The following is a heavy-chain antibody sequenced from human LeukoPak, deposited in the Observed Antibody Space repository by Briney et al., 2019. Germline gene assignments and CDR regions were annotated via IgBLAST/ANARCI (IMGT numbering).Heavy chain of an antibody. D-gene: IGHD1-14*01. Sequence: ASVKVSCKTSGYTFSTYEINWVRQAAGQGLEWMGWMHPNSGDTDYAQKFQSRVTMTRDTSINTVYMELSSLRSEDTAVYYCTRGPRNDPWGQGTLVTVSS. J-gene: IGHJ5*02. CDR1: GYTFSTYE. CDR3: TRGPRNDP. V-gene: IGHV1-8*01. CDR2: MHPNSGDT.